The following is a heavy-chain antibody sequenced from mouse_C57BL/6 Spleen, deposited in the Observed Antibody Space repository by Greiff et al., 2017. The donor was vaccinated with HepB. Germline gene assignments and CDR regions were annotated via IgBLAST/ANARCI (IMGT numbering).Heavy chain of an antibody. Sequence: VQLQQSGPELVKPGASVKISCKASGYAFSSSWMNWVKQRPGKGLEWIGRIYPGDGDTNYNGKFKGKATLTADKSSSTAYMQLSSLTSEDSAVYFCASREYDHAMDYWGQGTSVTVSS. D-gene: IGHD2-10*02. CDR2: IYPGDGDT. CDR1: GYAFSSSW. CDR3: ASREYDHAMDY. J-gene: IGHJ4*01. V-gene: IGHV1-82*01.